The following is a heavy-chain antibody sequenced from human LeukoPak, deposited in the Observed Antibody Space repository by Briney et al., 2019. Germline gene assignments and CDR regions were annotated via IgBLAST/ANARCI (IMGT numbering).Heavy chain of an antibody. CDR1: EFTFNSYA. D-gene: IGHD6-19*01. V-gene: IGHV3-23*01. J-gene: IGHJ4*02. CDR3: ASASRAVAAVRLDY. Sequence: GGSLRLSCAASEFTFNSYAMSWVRQAPGKGLEWVSATSGSGGSTYYADSVKGRFTISRDNSKNTLYLQMNSLRAEDTAVYYCASASRAVAAVRLDYWGQGTLVTVSS. CDR2: TSGSGGST.